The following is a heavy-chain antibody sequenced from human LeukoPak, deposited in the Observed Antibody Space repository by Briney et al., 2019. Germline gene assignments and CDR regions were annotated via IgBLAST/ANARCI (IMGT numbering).Heavy chain of an antibody. CDR2: ISGSGGST. J-gene: IGHJ4*02. V-gene: IGHV3-23*01. Sequence: GESLRLSCAASGFTFSSYAMSWVRQAPGKGLEWVSAISGSGGSTYYADSVKGRFTISRDNSKNTLYLQMNSLRAEDTAVYYCAKNFRRGYSGYDYGTDFDYWGQGTLVTVSS. D-gene: IGHD5-12*01. CDR1: GFTFSSYA. CDR3: AKNFRRGYSGYDYGTDFDY.